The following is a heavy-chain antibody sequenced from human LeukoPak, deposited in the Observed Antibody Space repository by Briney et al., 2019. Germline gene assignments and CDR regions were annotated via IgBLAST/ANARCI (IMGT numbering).Heavy chain of an antibody. CDR1: GGSISSSSYY. D-gene: IGHD6-19*01. Sequence: PSETLSLTCTVSGGSISSSSYYWGWIRQPPGKGLEWIGSIYYSGSTYYNPSLKSRVTISVDTSKNQFSLKLSSVTAADTAVYYCARFTSVAGTFDYWGQGTLVTVSS. CDR3: ARFTSVAGTFDY. J-gene: IGHJ4*02. V-gene: IGHV4-39*01. CDR2: IYYSGST.